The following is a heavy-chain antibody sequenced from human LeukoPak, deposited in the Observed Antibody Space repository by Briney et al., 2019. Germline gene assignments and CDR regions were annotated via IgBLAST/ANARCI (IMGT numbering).Heavy chain of an antibody. CDR3: ARVEDTGYLFQ. Sequence: SETLSLTCAVYGGSFSGYYWSWIRQPPGKGPEWIGEINHSGSTNYNPSLKSRVTISVDTSKNQFSLKLSSVTAADTAVYYCARVEDTGYLFQWGQGTLVTVSS. CDR2: INHSGST. V-gene: IGHV4-34*01. CDR1: GGSFSGYY. J-gene: IGHJ4*02. D-gene: IGHD6-25*01.